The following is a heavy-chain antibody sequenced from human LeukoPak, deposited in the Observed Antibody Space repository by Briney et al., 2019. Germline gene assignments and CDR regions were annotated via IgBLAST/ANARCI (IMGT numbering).Heavy chain of an antibody. CDR1: GFTFSSYT. CDR3: AGVDTAIIRDGLWYFDL. V-gene: IGHV3-30-3*01. D-gene: IGHD5-18*01. J-gene: IGHJ2*01. Sequence: GGSLRLSCAASGFTFSSYTTHWVRQAPGKGLEWVAVISYDGSNSYYADSVKGRFTISRDNSKNTLYLQMNSLRAEDTAVYYCAGVDTAIIRDGLWYFDLWGRGTLVTVSS. CDR2: ISYDGSNS.